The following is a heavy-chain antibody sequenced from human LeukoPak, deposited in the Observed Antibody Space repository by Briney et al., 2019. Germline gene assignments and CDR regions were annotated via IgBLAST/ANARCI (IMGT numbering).Heavy chain of an antibody. J-gene: IGHJ4*02. Sequence: SETLSLTCTVSGGSVSRNSDYWGWIRQPPGKGLEWIGSIYYGGSTYYNPSLKSRVTISVDTSKNQFSLMVSSVTVADTGVYYCASSRMVRPRDGNPPYYFDYWGQGTLVTVSS. D-gene: IGHD3-10*01. CDR3: ASSRMVRPRDGNPPYYFDY. CDR2: IYYGGST. CDR1: GGSVSRNSDY. V-gene: IGHV4-39*07.